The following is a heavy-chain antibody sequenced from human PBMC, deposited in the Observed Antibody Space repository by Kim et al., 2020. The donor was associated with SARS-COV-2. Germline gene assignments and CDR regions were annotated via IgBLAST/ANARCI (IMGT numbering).Heavy chain of an antibody. J-gene: IGHJ2*01. Sequence: SETLSLTCTASGGSISSYYWSWIRQPPGKGLEWIGYIYYSGSTNYNPSLKSRVTISVDTSKNQFSLKLSSVTAADTAVYYCARYNRGGDYGDYLGYWYFDLWGRGTLVTVSS. CDR1: GGSISSYY. V-gene: IGHV4-59*01. CDR3: ARYNRGGDYGDYLGYWYFDL. D-gene: IGHD4-17*01. CDR2: IYYSGST.